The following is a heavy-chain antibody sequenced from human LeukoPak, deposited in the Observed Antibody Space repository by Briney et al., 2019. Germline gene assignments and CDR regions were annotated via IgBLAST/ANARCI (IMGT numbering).Heavy chain of an antibody. CDR1: GFIFTDAW. J-gene: IGHJ4*02. CDR2: IRSKAVGGTT. V-gene: IGHV3-15*01. D-gene: IGHD1-20*01. Sequence: GGSLRLSCAASGFIFTDAWMTWVRQAPGKGLEWVGRIRSKAVGGTTDYAAPLKGRLTVSRDDSKNTFYLEMNSLKTEDTAVYYCTTDRGISGTTDLDYWGQGTLVTVSS. CDR3: TTDRGISGTTDLDY.